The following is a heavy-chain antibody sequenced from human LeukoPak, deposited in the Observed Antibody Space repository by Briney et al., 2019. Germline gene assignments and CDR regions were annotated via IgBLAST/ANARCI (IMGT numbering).Heavy chain of an antibody. Sequence: SATLSLTCAVYGGSLSGYYWSWIRQPPEKGLEWIGEINHSGSTNYNPSLKSRVTISVDTSKNQFSLKLSSVTAADTAVYYCARRVRYFDWLLSGFDYWGQGTLVTVSS. D-gene: IGHD3-9*01. CDR2: INHSGST. J-gene: IGHJ4*02. CDR1: GGSLSGYY. V-gene: IGHV4-34*01. CDR3: ARRVRYFDWLLSGFDY.